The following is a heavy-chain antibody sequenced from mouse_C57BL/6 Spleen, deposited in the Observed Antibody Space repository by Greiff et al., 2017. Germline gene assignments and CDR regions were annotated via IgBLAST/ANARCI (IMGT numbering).Heavy chain of an antibody. CDR2: ISSGGSYT. V-gene: IGHV5-6*01. CDR1: GFTFSSYG. J-gene: IGHJ2*01. Sequence: EVKLVESGGDLVKPGGSLKLSCAASGFTFSSYGMSWVRQTPDKRLEWVATISSGGSYTYYPDSVKGRFTSSRDNAKNTLYLQMSSQKSEDTAMYYCERGDYFDYWGQGTTLTVSS. CDR3: ERGDYFDY.